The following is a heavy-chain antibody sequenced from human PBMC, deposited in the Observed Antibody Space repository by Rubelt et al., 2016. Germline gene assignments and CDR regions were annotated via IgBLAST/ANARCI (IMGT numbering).Heavy chain of an antibody. CDR3: AKDREGDFGSGYYYY. Sequence: GKGLEWISYISSSAYTIYYADSVKGRFTISRDNAKSSVYLQLDSLRPEDTAFYYCAKDREGDFGSGYYYYWGQGTLVTVSS. V-gene: IGHV3-11*01. CDR2: ISSSAYTI. D-gene: IGHD3-3*01. J-gene: IGHJ4*02.